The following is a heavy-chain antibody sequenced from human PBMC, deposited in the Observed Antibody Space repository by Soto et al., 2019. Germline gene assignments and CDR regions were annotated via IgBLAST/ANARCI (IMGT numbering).Heavy chain of an antibody. CDR3: ARSYSSGWEFDY. Sequence: GGSLRLSCGASGFTFSNYYMSWIRQAPGKGLEWVSYISSTGRTIYYADSVKGRFTVSRDNAQNSLSLKLNSLRVEDTAVYYCARSYSSGWEFDYWGQGTQVTSPQ. CDR2: ISSTGRTI. J-gene: IGHJ4*02. CDR1: GFTFSNYY. D-gene: IGHD6-19*01. V-gene: IGHV3-11*01.